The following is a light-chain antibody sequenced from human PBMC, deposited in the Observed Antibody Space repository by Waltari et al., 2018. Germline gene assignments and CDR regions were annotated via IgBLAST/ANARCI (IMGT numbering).Light chain of an antibody. CDR1: QGISSY. V-gene: IGKV3-11*01. CDR2: DAS. CDR3: HQRANWPGT. Sequence: ETVLTQAPATLSLSPGERATLSCRASQGISSYLAWYQQKPGQAPRLLIYDASNRDTGVPARFSGSGSGTDFTLTISSLEPEDFAVYYCHQRANWPGTFGQGTKVEIK. J-gene: IGKJ1*01.